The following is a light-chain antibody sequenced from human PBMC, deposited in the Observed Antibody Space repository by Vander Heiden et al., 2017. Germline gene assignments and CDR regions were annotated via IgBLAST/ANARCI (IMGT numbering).Light chain of an antibody. V-gene: IGKV3-15*01. CDR2: GAS. J-gene: IGKJ5*01. CDR3: QQNHNWPPLT. CDR1: QSISSN. Sequence: EIVMTQSPATLSVSPGERAILSCRASQSISSNLAWYQQKAGQAPRLLIYGASTRATDIPARFSGSGYGTEFTLTISSRQSEDFAVYYCQQNHNWPPLTFGQGTRMEIK.